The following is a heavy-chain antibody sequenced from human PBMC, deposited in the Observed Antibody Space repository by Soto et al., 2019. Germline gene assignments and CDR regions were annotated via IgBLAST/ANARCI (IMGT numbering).Heavy chain of an antibody. CDR2: TYYKSEWNN. V-gene: IGHV6-1*01. CDR1: GDSVSSNSAG. Sequence: SQTLSLTCVISGDSVSSNSAGLNWIRQSPSRGLEWLGRTYYKSEWNNDYALSVKSRITINPDTSKNQFSLHLYSVTPEDTAVYYCTGITWFRGMDVWGQGTPVTVSS. J-gene: IGHJ6*02. D-gene: IGHD3-10*01. CDR3: TGITWFRGMDV.